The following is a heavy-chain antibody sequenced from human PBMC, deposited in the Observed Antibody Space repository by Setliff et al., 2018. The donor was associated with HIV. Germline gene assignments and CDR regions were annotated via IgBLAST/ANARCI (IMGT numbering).Heavy chain of an antibody. CDR1: GFTFSSYS. J-gene: IGHJ4*02. CDR2: INQDGSEK. Sequence: GGSLRLSCAASGFTFSSYSMNWVRQAPGKGLEWVANINQDGSEKYYVDSVKGRFTISRDNAKNSLYLQMNSLTADDTAVYYCARDSGTTMGASGPGYWGQGTLVTVSS. CDR3: ARDSGTTMGASGPGY. D-gene: IGHD1-26*01. V-gene: IGHV3-7*01.